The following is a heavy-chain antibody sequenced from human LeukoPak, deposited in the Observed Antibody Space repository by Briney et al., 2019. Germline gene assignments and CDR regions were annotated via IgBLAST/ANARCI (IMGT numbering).Heavy chain of an antibody. CDR1: GFTFSSYA. D-gene: IGHD6-13*01. CDR2: ISYDGSNK. J-gene: IGHJ4*02. Sequence: GGSLRLSCAASGFTFSSYAMSWVRQAPGKGLEWVAVISYDGSNKYYADSVKGRFTISRDNSKNTLYLQMNSLRAEDTAVYYCAKVGAAAGTFDYWGQGTLVTVSS. CDR3: AKVGAAAGTFDY. V-gene: IGHV3-30-3*01.